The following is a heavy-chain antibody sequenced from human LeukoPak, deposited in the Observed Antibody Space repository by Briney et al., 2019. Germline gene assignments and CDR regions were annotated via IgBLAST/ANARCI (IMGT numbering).Heavy chain of an antibody. CDR2: IGGGGGSI. CDR1: GFTFSNYA. V-gene: IGHV3-23*01. Sequence: GGSLRLSCAASGFTFSNYAMTWVRQAPGKGLEGVSVIGGGGGSIYYADSVRGRFTISRDNSKNTLYLQMNSLRAEDTAVYYCAKARVVGAPRSPDYWGQGTLVTVSS. CDR3: AKARVVGAPRSPDY. J-gene: IGHJ4*02. D-gene: IGHD1-26*01.